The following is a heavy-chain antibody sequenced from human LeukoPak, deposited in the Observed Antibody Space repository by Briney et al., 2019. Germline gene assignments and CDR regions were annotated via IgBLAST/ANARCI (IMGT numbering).Heavy chain of an antibody. V-gene: IGHV3-23*01. Sequence: LAGGSLRLSCAASGFTFSSYAMSWVRQAPGKGLEWVSAISGSGGSTYYADSVKGRFTISRDNSKNTLYLQMNSLRAEDTAVYYCAKDNLAYYYGSGSYFDYWGQGTLVTVSS. CDR3: AKDNLAYYYGSGSYFDY. CDR1: GFTFSSYA. D-gene: IGHD3-10*01. J-gene: IGHJ4*02. CDR2: ISGSGGST.